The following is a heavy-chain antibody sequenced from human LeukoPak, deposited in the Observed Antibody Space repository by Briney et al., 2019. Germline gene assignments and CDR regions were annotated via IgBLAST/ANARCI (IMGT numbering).Heavy chain of an antibody. CDR3: ARYYYDSSGYPAFDY. Sequence: SETLSLTCTVSGGSISSSSHYWGWIRQPPGKGLEWIGSIYYSGSTYYNPSLKSRVTISVDTSKNQFSLKLSSVTAADTAVYYCARYYYDSSGYPAFDYWGQGTLVTVSS. CDR1: GGSISSSSHY. CDR2: IYYSGST. D-gene: IGHD3-22*01. J-gene: IGHJ4*02. V-gene: IGHV4-39*07.